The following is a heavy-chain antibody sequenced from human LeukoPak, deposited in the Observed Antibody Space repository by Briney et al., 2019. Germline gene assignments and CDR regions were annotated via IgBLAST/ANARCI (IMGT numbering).Heavy chain of an antibody. CDR1: GGSISSSSYY. CDR2: IYTSGST. CDR3: ARGGGSSSWYQRGELDY. V-gene: IGHV4-61*02. J-gene: IGHJ4*02. D-gene: IGHD6-13*01. Sequence: PSETLSLTCTVSGGSISSSSYYWGWIRQPAGKGLEWIGRIYTSGSTNYNPSLKSRVTISVDTSKNQFSLKLSSVTAADTAVYYCARGGGSSSWYQRGELDYWGQGTLVTVSS.